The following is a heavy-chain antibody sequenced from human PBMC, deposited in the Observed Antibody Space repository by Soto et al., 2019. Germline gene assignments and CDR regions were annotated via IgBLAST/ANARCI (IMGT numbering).Heavy chain of an antibody. CDR3: ARITTATGDAFDI. V-gene: IGHV1-3*01. J-gene: IGHJ3*02. CDR1: GYTFTNYA. CDR2: INPDNGNT. Sequence: ASVKVSCKASGYTFTNYAMHWVRQAPGQRLEWMGWINPDNGNTKYAQKLQGRVTMTTDTSASTTYMELRSLRSEDTAVYYCARITTATGDAFDIWGQGTMVTVSS. D-gene: IGHD1-1*01.